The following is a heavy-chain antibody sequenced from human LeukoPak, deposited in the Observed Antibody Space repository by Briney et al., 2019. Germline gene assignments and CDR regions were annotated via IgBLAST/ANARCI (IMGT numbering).Heavy chain of an antibody. V-gene: IGHV3-48*03. CDR2: INSSGSTI. CDR3: AELGITMIGGV. J-gene: IGHJ6*04. Sequence: GGSVRLSCAASGFSFISYEMNWVRQAPGKGLEGVSYINSSGSTIYYADSVKGRFTISRDNAKNALYLQMNSLRAEDTAVYYCAELGITMIGGVWGKGTTVTISS. D-gene: IGHD3-10*02. CDR1: GFSFISYE.